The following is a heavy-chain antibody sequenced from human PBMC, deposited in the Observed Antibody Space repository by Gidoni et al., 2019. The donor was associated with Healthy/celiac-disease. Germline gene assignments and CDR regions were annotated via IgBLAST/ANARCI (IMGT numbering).Heavy chain of an antibody. J-gene: IGHJ3*02. V-gene: IGHV3-33*01. CDR3: ARDRYYDSSGYYQVDAFDI. CDR1: GFTFSSYG. Sequence: QVQLVESGGGVFQPGRSLRLSCAASGFTFSSYGMHWVRQAPGKGLELVAVIWYDGSNKYNADSVKGRFTISRDNSKNTLYLQMNSLRAEETAVYYCARDRYYDSSGYYQVDAFDIWGQGTMVTVSS. CDR2: IWYDGSNK. D-gene: IGHD3-22*01.